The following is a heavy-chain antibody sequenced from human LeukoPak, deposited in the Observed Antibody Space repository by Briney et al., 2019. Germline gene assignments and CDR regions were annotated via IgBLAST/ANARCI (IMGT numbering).Heavy chain of an antibody. J-gene: IGHJ6*02. V-gene: IGHV1-46*01. D-gene: IGHD4-17*01. CDR1: GYTFTSYY. CDR3: ARTRDYESNLADEYFYYYAMDV. Sequence: GASVKVSCKASGYTFTSYYMHWVRQAPGQGLEWMGIINPSGGSTSYAQKFQGRVTMTRDTSTSTVYMDLSSLRSEDTAIYYCARTRDYESNLADEYFYYYAMDVWGQGTTVTVSS. CDR2: INPSGGST.